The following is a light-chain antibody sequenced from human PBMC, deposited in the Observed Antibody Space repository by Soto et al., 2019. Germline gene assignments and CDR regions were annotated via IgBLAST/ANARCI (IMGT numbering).Light chain of an antibody. V-gene: IGKV3-11*01. CDR3: QQRSTPLT. J-gene: IGKJ4*01. Sequence: EIVLTQSPATLSLSPGERATLSCRASQSVSSYLAWYQQKPGQAPRLLIYDASSRATGIPARFSGSGSGTDFTLTISSLEPEDFAVYYCQQRSTPLTFCGGTKVEIK. CDR2: DAS. CDR1: QSVSSY.